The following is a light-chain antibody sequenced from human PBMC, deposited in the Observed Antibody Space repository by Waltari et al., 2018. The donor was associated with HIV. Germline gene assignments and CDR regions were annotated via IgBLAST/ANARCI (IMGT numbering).Light chain of an antibody. CDR2: RNN. CDR3: AAWDDSLSGV. CDR1: SSNLGNNH. Sequence: QSVLTQPPSASGTPGQRVTISCSGGSSNLGNNHVYWYQQFPGTAPKLLIYRNNQRPSGVPDRFAGSKSGTSASLVISGLRSEDEADYYCAAWDDSLSGVFGGGTKVTVL. J-gene: IGLJ2*01. V-gene: IGLV1-47*01.